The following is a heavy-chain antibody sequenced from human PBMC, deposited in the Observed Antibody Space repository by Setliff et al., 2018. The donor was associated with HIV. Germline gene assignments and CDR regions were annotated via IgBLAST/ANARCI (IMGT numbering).Heavy chain of an antibody. Sequence: SETLSLTCAVYGGSFTGYFWSWIRQPPGKGLEWIGSIYYSGSTYYNPSLKSRVTISVDTSKNQFSLKLTSVTAADTAVYYCARGHCSGTNCYGVDYYGMDVWGQGTTVTVSS. CDR2: IYYSGST. V-gene: IGHV4-34*01. J-gene: IGHJ6*02. D-gene: IGHD2-2*01. CDR3: ARGHCSGTNCYGVDYYGMDV. CDR1: GGSFTGYF.